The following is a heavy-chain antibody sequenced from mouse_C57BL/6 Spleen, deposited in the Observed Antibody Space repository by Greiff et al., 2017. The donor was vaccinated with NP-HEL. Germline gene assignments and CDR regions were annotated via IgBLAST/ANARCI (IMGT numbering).Heavy chain of an antibody. V-gene: IGHV1-80*01. D-gene: IGHD2-4*01. Sequence: QVQLQQSGAELVKPGASVKISCKASGYAFSSYWMNWVKQRPGKGLEWIGQIYPGDGDTNYNGKFKGKATLTADKSSSTAYMQLSSLTSEDSAVYICAGYYNDYDALFAYWGQGTLVTVSA. CDR1: GYAFSSYW. J-gene: IGHJ3*01. CDR2: IYPGDGDT. CDR3: AGYYNDYDALFAY.